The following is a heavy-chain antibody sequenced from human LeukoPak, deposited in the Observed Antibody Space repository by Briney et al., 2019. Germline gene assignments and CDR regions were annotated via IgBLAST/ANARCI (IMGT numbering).Heavy chain of an antibody. D-gene: IGHD3-16*01. CDR3: EIVGEFLAGFNRGIKLGSNWFDP. CDR1: GYTLTELS. Sequence: SVTVSLKCSGYTLTELSMHLVRQAPGKGLEWLGGFDTEDGETINAYKFQARITIADDTSTDTAYMELSSLRSEHTAVYSFEIVGEFLAGFNRGIKLGSNWFDPWGQGTLVTVSS. V-gene: IGHV1-24*01. CDR2: FDTEDGET. J-gene: IGHJ5*02.